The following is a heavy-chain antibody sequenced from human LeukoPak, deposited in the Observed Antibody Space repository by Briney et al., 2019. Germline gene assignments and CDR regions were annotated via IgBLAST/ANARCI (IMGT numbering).Heavy chain of an antibody. D-gene: IGHD3-22*01. V-gene: IGHV4-59*01. J-gene: IGHJ4*02. CDR2: IYYSGST. Sequence: PSETLSLTCTASGGSISSYYWSWIRQPPGKGLEWIGYIYYSGSTNYNPSLKSRVTISVDTSKNQFSLKLSSVTAADTAVYYCARVAVGYYVDYWGQGTLVTVSS. CDR3: ARVAVGYYVDY. CDR1: GGSISSYY.